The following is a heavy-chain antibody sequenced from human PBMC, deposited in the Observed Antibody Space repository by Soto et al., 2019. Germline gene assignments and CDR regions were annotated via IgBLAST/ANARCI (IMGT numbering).Heavy chain of an antibody. J-gene: IGHJ4*02. CDR2: IRSQTDGGTT. CDR1: GFTFTNAW. Sequence: EVQLVESGGGLVKPGGSLRISCAASGFTFTNAWMNWVRQAPGKGLEWLGRIRSQTDGGTTDYAAPVKGRFTFSRDDLKNTLYLQMNSLKTVDTAVYYCTTSVRVPAAFDFWGQGTLVTVSS. D-gene: IGHD2-2*01. CDR3: TTSVRVPAAFDF. V-gene: IGHV3-15*01.